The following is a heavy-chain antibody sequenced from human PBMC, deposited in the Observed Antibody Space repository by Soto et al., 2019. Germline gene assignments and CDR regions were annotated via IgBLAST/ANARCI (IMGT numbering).Heavy chain of an antibody. CDR2: ICYSGST. Sequence: QVQLQESGPGLVKPSQTLSLTCTVSGGSISSGGYYWSWIRQHPGKGLEWIGYICYSGSTYYNPSLKSRVTISVDTSKNQFSLKLSSVTAADTAVYYCARSSTSANYFDYWGQGTLVAVSS. V-gene: IGHV4-31*03. CDR3: ARSSTSANYFDY. J-gene: IGHJ4*02. CDR1: GGSISSGGYY. D-gene: IGHD2-2*01.